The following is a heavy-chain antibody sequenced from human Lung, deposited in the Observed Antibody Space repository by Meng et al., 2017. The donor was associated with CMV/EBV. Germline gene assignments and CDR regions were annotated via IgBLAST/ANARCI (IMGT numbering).Heavy chain of an antibody. CDR2: ISAYNGNT. CDR1: GYTFTSYG. Sequence: QVPLVQSGGEVKKPGASVKVSCKASGYTFTSYGISWVRQAPGQGLEWMGWISAYNGNTNYAQKLQGRVTMTTDTSTSTAYMELRSLRSDDTAVYYCARARLGGYCSSTSCADNWFDPWGQGTLVTVS. J-gene: IGHJ5*02. CDR3: ARARLGGYCSSTSCADNWFDP. V-gene: IGHV1-18*01. D-gene: IGHD2-2*01.